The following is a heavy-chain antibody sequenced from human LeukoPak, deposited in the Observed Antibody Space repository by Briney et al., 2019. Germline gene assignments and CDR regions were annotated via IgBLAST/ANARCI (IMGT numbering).Heavy chain of an antibody. CDR1: GYTFTGYY. Sequence: ASVKVSCKASGYTFTGYYMHWVRQAPGQGLEWMGWINPNNGGTNYAQKFQGRVIMTRDTSISTAYMDLSRLKSGDTAVYYCAREGYGGGQDFDVWGQGTMVTVSS. V-gene: IGHV1-2*02. CDR2: INPNNGGT. J-gene: IGHJ3*01. D-gene: IGHD1-26*01. CDR3: AREGYGGGQDFDV.